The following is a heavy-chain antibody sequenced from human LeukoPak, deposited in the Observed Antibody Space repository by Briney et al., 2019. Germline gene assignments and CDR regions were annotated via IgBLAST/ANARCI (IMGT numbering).Heavy chain of an antibody. CDR3: ARDPAGHGRYFDY. D-gene: IGHD1-14*01. Sequence: SETLSLTCTVSGGSINGYFCTWLRQSAGAGLECIGRIHTSGATYYNPSFKSRVSMSVDTSNNKFSLRLNSVSAADTAVYYCARDPAGHGRYFDYWGQGALVTVSS. CDR2: IHTSGAT. V-gene: IGHV4-4*07. J-gene: IGHJ4*02. CDR1: GGSINGYF.